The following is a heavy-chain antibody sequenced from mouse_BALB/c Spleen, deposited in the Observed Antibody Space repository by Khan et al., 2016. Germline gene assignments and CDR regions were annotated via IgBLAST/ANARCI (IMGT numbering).Heavy chain of an antibody. CDR2: IWRDGSS. D-gene: IGHD2-12*01. J-gene: IGHJ3*01. CDR1: GFPLSRYS. CDR3: ARSDSYNEEARLPY. V-gene: IGHV2-6-4*01. Sequence: QVQLKQSGPGLVAPSQTLSITCTVSGFPLSRYSVHWVRQPPGKGLEWLGMIWRDGSSDNKSELKSRLSIRKDNTKSQVFLKRSSLQTADTAMYYRARSDSYNEEARLPYWGQGTRITVS.